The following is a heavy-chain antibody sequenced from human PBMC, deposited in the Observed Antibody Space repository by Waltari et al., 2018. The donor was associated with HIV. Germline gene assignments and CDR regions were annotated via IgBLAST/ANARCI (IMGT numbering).Heavy chain of an antibody. V-gene: IGHV1-46*01. D-gene: IGHD5-18*01. CDR2: IGPSGGTT. CDR3: ARRVPVDTTMGKYYYYAMDV. J-gene: IGHJ6*02. Sequence: QVQLVQSGAEVKKPGASVKVSCKASGDTFSNYYMNWVRQAPGQGLEWMGIIGPSGGTTNYAQKFQGRVTMTRDTSTSTVYMALISLRSEDTAIYYCARRVPVDTTMGKYYYYAMDVWGQGTTVTVSS. CDR1: GDTFSNYY.